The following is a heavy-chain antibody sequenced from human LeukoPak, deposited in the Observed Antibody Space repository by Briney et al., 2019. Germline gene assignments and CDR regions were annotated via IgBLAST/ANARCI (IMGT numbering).Heavy chain of an antibody. J-gene: IGHJ4*02. CDR2: ISGSGGST. V-gene: IGHV3-23*01. CDR1: GFTFSSYG. Sequence: GRSLRLSCAASGFTFSSYGMSWVRQAPGKGLEWVSAISGSGGSTYYADSVKGRFTISRDNSKNTLYLQMNSLRAEDTAVYYCAKDNGGSSWNGIDYWGQGTLVTVSS. D-gene: IGHD6-13*01. CDR3: AKDNGGSSWNGIDY.